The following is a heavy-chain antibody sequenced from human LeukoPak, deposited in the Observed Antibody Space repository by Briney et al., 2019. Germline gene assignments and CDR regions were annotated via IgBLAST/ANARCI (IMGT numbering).Heavy chain of an antibody. J-gene: IGHJ5*02. CDR2: INPSGGST. CDR3: ARDSTVTTFRGCVDP. V-gene: IGHV1-46*01. D-gene: IGHD4-17*01. CDR1: GYTFTSYY. Sequence: ASVKVSCKASGYTFTSYYLQWVRQAPGQGLEWMGVINPSGGSTNYAQKFQGRVTMTRDTSTSTVYMELSSLRSEDTAVYYCARDSTVTTFRGCVDPWGQGTLVTVSS.